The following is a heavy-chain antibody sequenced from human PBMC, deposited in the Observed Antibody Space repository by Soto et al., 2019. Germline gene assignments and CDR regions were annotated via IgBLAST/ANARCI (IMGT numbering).Heavy chain of an antibody. CDR2: INNSGST. Sequence: SETLSLTCAVYGGSFSGYYWSWIRQPTGKWLEWIGEINNSGSTNYNPSLKSRVTISVDTSKNQFSLKMISVNAADTAVYYCARTGRGGYSYGYVANWFDPCGQGTLVTVS. V-gene: IGHV4-34*01. J-gene: IGHJ5*02. CDR3: ARTGRGGYSYGYVANWFDP. D-gene: IGHD5-18*01. CDR1: GGSFSGYY.